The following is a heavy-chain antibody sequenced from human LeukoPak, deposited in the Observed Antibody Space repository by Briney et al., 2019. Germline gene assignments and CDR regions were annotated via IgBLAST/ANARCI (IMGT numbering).Heavy chain of an antibody. Sequence: GGSLRLSCAASGFTFSNYTMNWVRQAPGKGLEWISSISSSSTYIYYADSVKGRFTISRDDAKNSLYLQMNSLRAEDTAVYYCARGGGWDAYYYYGLDVWGQGTTVTVSS. CDR2: ISSSSTYI. CDR1: GFTFSNYT. CDR3: ARGGGWDAYYYYGLDV. D-gene: IGHD6-19*01. V-gene: IGHV3-21*01. J-gene: IGHJ6*02.